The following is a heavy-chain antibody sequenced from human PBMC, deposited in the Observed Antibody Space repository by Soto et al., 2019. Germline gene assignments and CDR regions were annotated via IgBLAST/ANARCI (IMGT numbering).Heavy chain of an antibody. CDR3: ARSSIEPRVFMYPFDS. V-gene: IGHV4-39*01. CDR2: IYYDGNT. J-gene: IGHJ4*02. D-gene: IGHD6-6*01. CDR1: GDSITSSSHY. Sequence: PSETLSLTCTVSGDSITSSSHYWGWIRQPPGKGLECIANIYYDGNTYYNQSLKSQDAISLDTSKNQITLRMNTVTAADTAVYYCARSSIEPRVFMYPFDSWGQGTLVTVS.